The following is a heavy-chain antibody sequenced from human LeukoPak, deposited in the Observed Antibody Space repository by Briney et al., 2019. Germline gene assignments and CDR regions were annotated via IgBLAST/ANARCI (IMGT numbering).Heavy chain of an antibody. CDR1: GGTFSSYA. CDR3: ARVAVLVQAYYYYMDV. D-gene: IGHD6-6*01. V-gene: IGHV1-69*13. CDR2: IIPIFGTA. Sequence: APVKVSCKASGGTFSSYAISWVRQAPGQGLEWMGGIIPIFGTANYAQKFQGRVTITADVSTSTAYMELSSLRSEDTAVYYCARVAVLVQAYYYYMDVWGKGTTVTVSS. J-gene: IGHJ6*03.